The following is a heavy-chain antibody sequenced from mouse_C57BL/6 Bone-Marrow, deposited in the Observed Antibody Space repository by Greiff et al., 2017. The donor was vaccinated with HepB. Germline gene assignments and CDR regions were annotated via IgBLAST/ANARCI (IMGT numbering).Heavy chain of an antibody. J-gene: IGHJ3*01. V-gene: IGHV1-82*01. CDR2: IYPGDGDT. D-gene: IGHD1-1*01. Sequence: QVTLKVSGPELVKPGASVKISCKASGYAFSSSWMNWVKQRPGKGLEWIGRIYPGDGDTNYNGKFKGKATLTADKTSSTAYMQLSSLTSADSAVYFCARLLRGSFAYWGQGTLVTVSA. CDR3: ARLLRGSFAY. CDR1: GYAFSSSW.